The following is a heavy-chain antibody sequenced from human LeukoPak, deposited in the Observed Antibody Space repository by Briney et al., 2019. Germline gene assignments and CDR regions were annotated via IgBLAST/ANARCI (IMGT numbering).Heavy chain of an antibody. D-gene: IGHD4-11*01. V-gene: IGHV1-69*04. Sequence: GAAVKVSCKASGGTFISNAITWVRQAQGQGLEWMGRIIPIFGITDYAQKFQGRVTITADKSTSTTYMEFSSLRSEDTAAYYCASGRMTTETTYCFDPWGQGTLITVSS. CDR1: GGTFISNA. CDR2: IIPIFGIT. J-gene: IGHJ5*02. CDR3: ASGRMTTETTYCFDP.